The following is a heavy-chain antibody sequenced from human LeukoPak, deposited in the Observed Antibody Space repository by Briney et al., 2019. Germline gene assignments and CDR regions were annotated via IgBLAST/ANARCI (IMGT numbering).Heavy chain of an antibody. D-gene: IGHD3-3*01. CDR2: ISAHNGNT. CDR3: ARGSYDFWSGDPFDFDY. J-gene: IGHJ4*02. CDR1: GYTFTSYG. V-gene: IGHV1-18*01. Sequence: GASVKVSCKASGYTFTSYGISWVRQAPGQGLEWMGWISAHNGNTNYAQKLQGRVTMTTDTSTSTAYMELRSLRSDDTAVYYCARGSYDFWSGDPFDFDYWGQGTLVTVSS.